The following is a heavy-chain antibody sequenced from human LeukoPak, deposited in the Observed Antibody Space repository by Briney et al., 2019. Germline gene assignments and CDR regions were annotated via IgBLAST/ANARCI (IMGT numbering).Heavy chain of an antibody. CDR3: ARGRTMVRGVNYFDN. Sequence: SETLSLTCAVYGVSFSGYYWSWIRQPPGKGLEWIGEINHSGSTNYNPSLKSRVTISVDTSKNQFSLKLDSVTAADTAVYYCARGRTMVRGVNYFDNWGQGTLVTVSS. CDR2: INHSGST. CDR1: GVSFSGYY. D-gene: IGHD3-10*01. J-gene: IGHJ4*02. V-gene: IGHV4-34*01.